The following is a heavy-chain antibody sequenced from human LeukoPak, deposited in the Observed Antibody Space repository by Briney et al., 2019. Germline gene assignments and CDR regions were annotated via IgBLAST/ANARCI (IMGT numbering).Heavy chain of an antibody. D-gene: IGHD5-24*01. Sequence: GGSLRLSCAASGFSVSNNYMSWVRQAPGKGLEWVSVLFSGGNTYYADSVKGRFTISRDNSKNTLYLQMNSLRAEDTAVYYCARDRAWLQFDYWGQGTLVTVSS. J-gene: IGHJ4*02. CDR1: GFSVSNNY. CDR3: ARDRAWLQFDY. V-gene: IGHV3-53*01. CDR2: LFSGGNT.